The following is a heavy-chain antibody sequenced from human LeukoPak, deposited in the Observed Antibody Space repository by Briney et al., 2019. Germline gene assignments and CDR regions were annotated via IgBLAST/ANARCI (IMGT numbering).Heavy chain of an antibody. CDR1: GFTFSSYS. CDR2: ISSSSSTI. Sequence: PGGSLRLSCAASGFTFSSYSMNWVRQAPGKGLEWVSYISSSSSTIYYADSVKGRFTISRDNAKNSLYLQMNSLRAEDTAVYYCARDEMENIVVVPAAFGDAFDIWGQGTMVTVSS. D-gene: IGHD2-2*01. CDR3: ARDEMENIVVVPAAFGDAFDI. V-gene: IGHV3-48*01. J-gene: IGHJ3*02.